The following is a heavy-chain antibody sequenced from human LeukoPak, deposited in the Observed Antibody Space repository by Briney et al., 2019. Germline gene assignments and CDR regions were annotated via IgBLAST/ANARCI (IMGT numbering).Heavy chain of an antibody. CDR2: RYPGDSDT. D-gene: IGHD2-2*01. Sequence: GESLKISCKGSGYTFSAFWIGWVRQMPGKGLQWMGIRYPGDSDTRYSPSFQGQVTISADKSISTAYLQWSNMKASDTAMYYCARWLRYCSSTSCYQPFDYWGQGTLVTVSS. CDR1: GYTFSAFW. V-gene: IGHV5-51*01. J-gene: IGHJ4*02. CDR3: ARWLRYCSSTSCYQPFDY.